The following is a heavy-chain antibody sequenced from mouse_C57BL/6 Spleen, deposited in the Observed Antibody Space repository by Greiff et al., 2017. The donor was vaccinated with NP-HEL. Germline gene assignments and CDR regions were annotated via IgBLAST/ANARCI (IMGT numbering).Heavy chain of an antibody. CDR1: GYAFSSSW. V-gene: IGHV1-82*01. CDR2: IYPGDGDT. CDR3: ARYYSKGGYAMDY. J-gene: IGHJ4*01. Sequence: QVQLKQSGPELVKPGASVKISCKASGYAFSSSWMNWVKQRPGKGLEWIGRIYPGDGDTNYNGKFKGKATLTADKSSSTAYMQLSSLTSEDSAVYFCARYYSKGGYAMDYWGQGTSVTVSS. D-gene: IGHD2-5*01.